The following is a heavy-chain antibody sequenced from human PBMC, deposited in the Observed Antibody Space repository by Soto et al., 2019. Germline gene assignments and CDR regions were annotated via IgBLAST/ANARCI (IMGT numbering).Heavy chain of an antibody. Sequence: PGGSLRLSCAAAGFTFSSYAMHWVRQAPGKGLEWVAVISYDGSNKYYADSVKGRFTISRDNSKNTLYLQMNSLRAEDTAVYYCAREGARTHYYGSGSYYNLVGYNWFDPWGQGTLVTVSS. CDR2: ISYDGSNK. J-gene: IGHJ5*02. V-gene: IGHV3-30-3*01. CDR3: AREGARTHYYGSGSYYNLVGYNWFDP. CDR1: GFTFSSYA. D-gene: IGHD3-10*01.